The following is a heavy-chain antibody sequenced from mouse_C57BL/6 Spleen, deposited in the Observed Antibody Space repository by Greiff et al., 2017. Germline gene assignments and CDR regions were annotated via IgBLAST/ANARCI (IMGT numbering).Heavy chain of an antibody. Sequence: QVTLKVSGPGILQPSQTLSLPCSFSGFSLSTFGLGVGWIRQPSGKGLEWLAHIWWDDDKYYNPALKSRLTSSKDTSKNQIFLQIANVDTADTAANYSARTLYCRNLRSWYFKGRDTGATVSVSS. J-gene: IGHJ1*03. CDR3: ARTLYCRNLRSWYFKG. D-gene: IGHD2-1*01. V-gene: IGHV8-8*01. CDR2: IWWDDDK. CDR1: GFSLSTFGLG.